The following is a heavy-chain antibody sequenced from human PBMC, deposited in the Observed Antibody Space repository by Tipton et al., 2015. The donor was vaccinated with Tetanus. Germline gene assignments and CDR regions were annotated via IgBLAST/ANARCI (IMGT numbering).Heavy chain of an antibody. D-gene: IGHD6-6*01. CDR2: VYYSGST. Sequence: TLSPTCTVSGGSISSGGFFWNWIRQFPGKGLEWIGYVYYSGSTFYNPSLKSRVTISVDTSKNQFSLNLTSVTAADTAVYYCARDQGGGRVVRLNWFDPWGHGTLVTVSS. V-gene: IGHV4-31*03. CDR1: GGSISSGGFF. J-gene: IGHJ5*02. CDR3: ARDQGGGRVVRLNWFDP.